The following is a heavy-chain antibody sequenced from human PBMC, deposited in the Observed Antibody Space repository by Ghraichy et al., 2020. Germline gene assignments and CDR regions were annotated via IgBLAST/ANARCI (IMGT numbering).Heavy chain of an antibody. J-gene: IGHJ4*02. Sequence: WGSLRLSCAASGFNFSTYNMDWVRQAPGKGLEWVSSISSAGRYIDYADSVKGRFTISRDNAKNSLFLLMNSLKVEDTAVYYCARDPIVLVPTITSDSWGQGTLVTVSS. V-gene: IGHV3-21*01. CDR1: GFNFSTYN. CDR2: ISSAGRYI. D-gene: IGHD2-2*01. CDR3: ARDPIVLVPTITSDS.